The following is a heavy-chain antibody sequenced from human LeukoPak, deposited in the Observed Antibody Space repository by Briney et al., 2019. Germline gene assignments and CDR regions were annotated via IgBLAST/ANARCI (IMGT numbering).Heavy chain of an antibody. V-gene: IGHV1-69*05. CDR3: ARASDILTGYYMDY. CDR1: VGTFSSYA. J-gene: IGHJ4*02. CDR2: IIPIFGTA. Sequence: GASVKVSCKASVGTFSSYAISWVRQAPGQGLEWMGRIIPIFGTANYAQKFQGRVTITTDESTSTAYMELSSLRSEDTAVYYCARASDILTGYYMDYWGQGTLVTVSS. D-gene: IGHD3-9*01.